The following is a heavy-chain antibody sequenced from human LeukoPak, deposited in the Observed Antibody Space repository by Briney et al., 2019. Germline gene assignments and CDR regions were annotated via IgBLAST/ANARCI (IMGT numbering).Heavy chain of an antibody. CDR3: ARLPPGYPRSNWFDP. CDR1: GYTFTSYG. Sequence: ASVKVSCKASGYTFTSYGISWVRQAPGQGLEWMGWISAYNGNTNYAQKLQGRVTMTTDTSTSTAYMELRSLRSDDTAVYYCARLPPGYPRSNWFDPWGQGTLVTVSS. J-gene: IGHJ5*02. V-gene: IGHV1-18*01. CDR2: ISAYNGNT. D-gene: IGHD3-9*01.